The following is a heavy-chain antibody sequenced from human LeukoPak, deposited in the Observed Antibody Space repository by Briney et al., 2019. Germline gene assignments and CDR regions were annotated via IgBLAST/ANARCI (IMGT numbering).Heavy chain of an antibody. Sequence: GGSLRLPCAASGFTFSTYWMHWVRQAPGKGLVWVSRINPDGTTTSYADSVKGRFTISRDNAKDTVYLQMNSLRAEDTAVYYCAKTLRELSGGAFDIWGQGTMVTVSS. D-gene: IGHD1-26*01. V-gene: IGHV3-74*01. CDR2: INPDGTTT. CDR1: GFTFSTYW. J-gene: IGHJ3*02. CDR3: AKTLRELSGGAFDI.